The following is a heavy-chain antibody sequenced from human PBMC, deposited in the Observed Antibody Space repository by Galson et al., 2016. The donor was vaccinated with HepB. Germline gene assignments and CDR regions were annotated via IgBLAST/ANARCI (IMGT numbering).Heavy chain of an antibody. V-gene: IGHV1-24*01. D-gene: IGHD1-26*01. CDR1: GYSLTEVS. J-gene: IGHJ5*02. CDR3: AVGAMAT. Sequence: SVKVSCKVSGYSLTEVSMHWVRQAPGKGLEWMGGFEPEDGETIYAQKFQGRVTVTEEASTDTAYMELSSLRSDDTAVYYCAVGAMATWGQGTLVTVSS. CDR2: FEPEDGET.